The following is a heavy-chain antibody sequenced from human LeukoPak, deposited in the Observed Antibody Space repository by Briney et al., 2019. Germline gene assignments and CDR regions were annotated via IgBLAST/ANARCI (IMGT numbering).Heavy chain of an antibody. Sequence: ASVKVSCKASGYTFTSYDINWVRQATGQGLEWMGWMNPNSGNTGYAQKFQGRVTMTRNTSISTAYMELSSLRSEDTAVYYCARVGVYGDYLDYWGQGTLVTVSS. D-gene: IGHD4-17*01. CDR1: GYTFTSYD. CDR2: MNPNSGNT. CDR3: ARVGVYGDYLDY. V-gene: IGHV1-8*01. J-gene: IGHJ4*02.